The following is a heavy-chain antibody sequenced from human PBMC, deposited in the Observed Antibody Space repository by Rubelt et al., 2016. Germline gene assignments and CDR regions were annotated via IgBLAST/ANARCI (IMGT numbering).Heavy chain of an antibody. D-gene: IGHD1-26*01. Sequence: QVQLVQSGAEVKSPGASVKISCKASGYTFTNYAMHWVRQAPGQRLEWMGRIIPNSGDTNYAQKFQGRVTLTRDTSISTGYMELGRLRSDDTAVYYCASGTNYYYAMDVWGQGTLVTVSS. CDR1: GYTFTNYA. CDR3: ASGTNYYYAMDV. CDR2: IIPNSGDT. J-gene: IGHJ6*02. V-gene: IGHV1-2*06.